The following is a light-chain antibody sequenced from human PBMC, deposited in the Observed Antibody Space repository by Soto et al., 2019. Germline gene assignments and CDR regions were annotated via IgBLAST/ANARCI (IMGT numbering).Light chain of an antibody. J-gene: IGLJ1*01. CDR2: DVS. V-gene: IGLV2-14*01. CDR3: SSYTSSSTHNYG. Sequence: QSALTQPASVSGSPGQSITISCTGTSSDVGGYNYVSWYQQHPGKAPKLMIYDVSNRPSGVSNRFSGSKSGNTASLTISGLQAEDEADYYCSSYTSSSTHNYGFGTGTKLTV. CDR1: SSDVGGYNY.